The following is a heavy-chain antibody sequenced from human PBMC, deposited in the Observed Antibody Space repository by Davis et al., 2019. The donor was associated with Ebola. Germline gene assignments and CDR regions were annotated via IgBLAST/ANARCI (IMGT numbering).Heavy chain of an antibody. CDR3: AKNMLGGVIVPFDY. CDR1: GFTFASHA. J-gene: IGHJ4*02. V-gene: IGHV3-23*01. CDR2: ISGSSYDT. Sequence: PGGSLRLSCAGSGFTFASHAMSWVRQAPGKGLEWVSTISGSSYDTYYADSVKGRFTISRDNSKNTLYLQMNSLRAEDTAVYYCAKNMLGGVIVPFDYWGQGTMVTVSS. D-gene: IGHD3-16*02.